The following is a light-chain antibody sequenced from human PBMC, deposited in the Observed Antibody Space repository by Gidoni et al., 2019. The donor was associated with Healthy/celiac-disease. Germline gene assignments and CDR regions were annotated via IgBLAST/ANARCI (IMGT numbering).Light chain of an antibody. CDR1: ISDVGGYNY. CDR2: DVS. CDR3: CSYAGSYTYV. J-gene: IGLJ1*01. V-gene: IGLV2-11*01. Sequence: QSALTHPRSVSGSPGQSVTISSTGTISDVGGYNYVSWYQQRPGKAPKLMIYDVSKRPSGVPDRFSGSKSGNTASLTISGLQAEDEADYYCCSYAGSYTYVFGTGTKVTVL.